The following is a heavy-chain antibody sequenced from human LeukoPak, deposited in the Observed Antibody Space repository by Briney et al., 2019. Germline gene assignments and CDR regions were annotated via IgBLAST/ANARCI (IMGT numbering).Heavy chain of an antibody. CDR1: GFTFSSYA. D-gene: IGHD3-22*01. V-gene: IGHV3-23*01. CDR3: AKDQAKLLDSSGYYYFFAESDY. Sequence: GGSLRLSCAASGFTFSSYAMSWVRQAPGKGLEWVSAISGSGGSTYYADSVKGRFTISRDNSKNTLYLQMNSLRAEDTAVYYCAKDQAKLLDSSGYYYFFAESDYWGQGTLVTVSS. J-gene: IGHJ4*02. CDR2: ISGSGGST.